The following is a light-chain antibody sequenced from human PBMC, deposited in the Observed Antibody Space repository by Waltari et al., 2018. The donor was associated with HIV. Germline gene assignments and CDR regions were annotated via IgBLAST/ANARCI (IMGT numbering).Light chain of an antibody. CDR1: QSINRY. J-gene: IGKJ4*02. CDR2: DAS. Sequence: EIVLKQSPATLSLSPGARATLPCRASQSINRYLAWYQQKPGQAPRLLIYDASNRATGIPARFSGSGSGTDFTLTISSLEAEDFAVYYCQQHSNLPLTFGGGTKVEIK. CDR3: QQHSNLPLT. V-gene: IGKV3-11*01.